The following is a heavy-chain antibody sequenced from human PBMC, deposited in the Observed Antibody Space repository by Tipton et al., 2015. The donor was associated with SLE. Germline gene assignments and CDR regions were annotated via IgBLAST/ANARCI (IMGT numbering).Heavy chain of an antibody. J-gene: IGHJ4*02. V-gene: IGHV3-9*01. CDR1: GFTFQNYP. CDR2: ITRNSGST. D-gene: IGHD1-1*01. Sequence: RSLRLSCVTSGFTFQNYPMHWVRQAPGKGLEWVSGITRNSGSTGYADSVQGRFTISRDNAKNSLYLQMNYLGAEDTAVYYCGRDTTYKIDYWGQGTLVTVSS. CDR3: GRDTTYKIDY.